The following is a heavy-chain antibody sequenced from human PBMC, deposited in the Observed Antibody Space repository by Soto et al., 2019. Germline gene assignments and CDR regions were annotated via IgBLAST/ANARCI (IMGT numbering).Heavy chain of an antibody. J-gene: IGHJ6*02. CDR1: GFTFSSYS. CDR3: ARDQRFGEFDYYYGMDV. D-gene: IGHD3-10*01. Sequence: PGGSLRLSCAASGFTFSSYSMNWVRQAPGKGLEWVSSISSSSSYIYYADSVKGRFTISRDNAKNSLYLQMNSLRAEDTAVYYCARDQRFGEFDYYYGMDVWGQGTTVTVYS. CDR2: ISSSSSYI. V-gene: IGHV3-21*01.